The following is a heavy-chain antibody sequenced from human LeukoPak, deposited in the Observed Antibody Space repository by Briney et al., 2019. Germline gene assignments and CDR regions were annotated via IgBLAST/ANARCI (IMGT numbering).Heavy chain of an antibody. J-gene: IGHJ3*02. CDR3: ARDLLGGDDAFDI. CDR2: IYYSGST. Sequence: SETLSLTCTVSGGSISSYYWSWIRQPPGKGLXXIGYIYYSGSTNYNPSLKSRVTISVDTSKNQFSLKLSSVTAADTAVYYCARDLLGGDDAFDIWGQGTMVTVSS. V-gene: IGHV4-59*01. CDR1: GGSISSYY.